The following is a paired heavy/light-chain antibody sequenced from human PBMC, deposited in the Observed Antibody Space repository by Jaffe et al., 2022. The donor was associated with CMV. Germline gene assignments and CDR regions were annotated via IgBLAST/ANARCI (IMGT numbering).Heavy chain of an antibody. D-gene: IGHD3-9*01. Sequence: QVQLVESGGGLVKPGGSLRLSCAASGFTFSDYYMNWIRQAPGKGLEWVSYISSSGNTLYYADSVKGRFTISRDNAANSLYLQMNSLRAEDTAVYYCARESYHDIFTAYYKPAYFDHWGQGTLVTVSS. CDR2: ISSSGNTL. CDR3: ARESYHDIFTAYYKPAYFDH. J-gene: IGHJ4*02. V-gene: IGHV3-11*01. CDR1: GFTFSDYY.
Light chain of an antibody. CDR2: LNSDGSH. V-gene: IGLV4-69*01. CDR1: SGHSSYA. Sequence: QLVLTQSPSASASLGASVKLTCTLSSGHSSYAIAWHQQQPEKGPRCLMKLNSDGSHSKGDGIPDRFSGSSSGAERYLTISSLQSEDEADYYCQTWATGIRVFGGGTRLTVL. CDR3: QTWATGIRV. J-gene: IGLJ3*02.